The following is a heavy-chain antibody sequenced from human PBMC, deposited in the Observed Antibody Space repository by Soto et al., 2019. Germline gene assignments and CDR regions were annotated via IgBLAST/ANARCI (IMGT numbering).Heavy chain of an antibody. CDR3: ARDRVSLAMFGVPVGVFKN. Sequence: ASVKVSCKASGYTFTSYGISWVRQAPGQGLEWMGWISAYNGNTNYAQKLQDRVTISSDTSASTAYMELSSLRSGDTAIYYCARDRVSLAMFGVPVGVFKNWGQGTLVTVSS. J-gene: IGHJ4*02. V-gene: IGHV1-18*01. CDR2: ISAYNGNT. D-gene: IGHD3-3*01. CDR1: GYTFTSYG.